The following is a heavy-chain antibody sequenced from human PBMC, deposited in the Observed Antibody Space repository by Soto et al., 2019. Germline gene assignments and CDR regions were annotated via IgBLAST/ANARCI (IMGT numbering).Heavy chain of an antibody. CDR3: ARDLYDSSGYYYYFDY. Sequence: PGGSLRLSCAASGFTFSIYSMNWVRHAPGKGLEWVSSISSSSSYIYYADSVKGRFTISRDNAKNSLYLQMNSLRAEDTAVYYCARDLYDSSGYYYYFDYWGQGTLVTVS. V-gene: IGHV3-21*01. CDR2: ISSSSSYI. CDR1: GFTFSIYS. D-gene: IGHD3-22*01. J-gene: IGHJ4*02.